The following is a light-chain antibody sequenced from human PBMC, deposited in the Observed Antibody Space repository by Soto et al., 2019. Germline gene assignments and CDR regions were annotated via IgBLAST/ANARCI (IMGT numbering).Light chain of an antibody. CDR1: QTILYFSNNKNF. J-gene: IGKJ5*01. Sequence: DSVRTQSKDSLAVSLGERATINCKSSQTILYFSNNKNFLAWYQQKAGQPPKLLITWASTRESGVPDRFSGSGSGTDFTLTISSLQAEDVAVYSSQPYYNSISSAHGTRLEIK. CDR2: WAS. V-gene: IGKV4-1*01. CDR3: QPYYNSIS.